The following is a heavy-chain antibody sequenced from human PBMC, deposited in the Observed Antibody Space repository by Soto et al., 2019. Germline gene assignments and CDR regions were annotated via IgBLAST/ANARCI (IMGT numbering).Heavy chain of an antibody. D-gene: IGHD3-10*01. CDR2: INAGNGNT. V-gene: IGHV1-3*01. CDR3: ARGPTFTMVRGVIPLYWFAP. Sequence: GASVKVSCKASGYTFTSYAMHWVRQAPGQRLEWMGWINAGNGNTKYSQKFQGRVTITRDTSASTAYMELSSLRSEDTAVYYCARGPTFTMVRGVIPLYWFAPWGQGTLVTVSS. J-gene: IGHJ5*02. CDR1: GYTFTSYA.